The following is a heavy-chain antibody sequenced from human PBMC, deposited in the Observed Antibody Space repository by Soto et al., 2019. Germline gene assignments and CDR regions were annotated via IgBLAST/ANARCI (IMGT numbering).Heavy chain of an antibody. J-gene: IGHJ6*03. CDR3: ARDYGSGTPYYYYMDV. CDR1: GYTFTSYD. D-gene: IGHD3-10*01. V-gene: IGHV1-8*01. Sequence: ASVKVSCKASGYTFTSYDINWVRQATGQGLEWMGWMNPNSGNTGYAQKFQGRVTMTRNTSISTAYMELSNLRSEDTAVYYCARDYGSGTPYYYYMDVWGKGTTVTVSS. CDR2: MNPNSGNT.